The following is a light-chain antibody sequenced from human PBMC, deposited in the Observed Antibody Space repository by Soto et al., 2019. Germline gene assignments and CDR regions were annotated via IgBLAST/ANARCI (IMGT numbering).Light chain of an antibody. Sequence: EIVLTQSPGTLSLSPGEGATLSCRASQIISSSYLAWYQQKPGQAPRLLIYGTSRRATGVPDRFSAGGCGTDFTLAISRLEPEDFAVYYCQLCGSSLCAFGQGTNLEI. CDR1: QIISSSY. CDR2: GTS. CDR3: QLCGSSLCA. J-gene: IGKJ2*02. V-gene: IGKV3-20*01.